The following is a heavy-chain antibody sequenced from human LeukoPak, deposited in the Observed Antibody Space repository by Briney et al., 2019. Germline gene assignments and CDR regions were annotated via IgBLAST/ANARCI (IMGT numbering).Heavy chain of an antibody. V-gene: IGHV3-9*01. J-gene: IGHJ4*02. Sequence: PGRSLRLSCAASGFTFDDYAMHWVRQAPGKGLEWVSGISWNSGRIGYADSVKGRFTISRDNSKNTLYLQMNSLRAEDTVVYYCAKWGLSYFDYWGQGTLVTVSS. CDR2: ISWNSGRI. CDR3: AKWGLSYFDY. D-gene: IGHD3-16*01. CDR1: GFTFDDYA.